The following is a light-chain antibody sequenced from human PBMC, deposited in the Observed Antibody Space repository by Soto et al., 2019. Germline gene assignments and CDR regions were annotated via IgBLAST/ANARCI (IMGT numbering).Light chain of an antibody. J-gene: IGKJ5*01. CDR1: QGINRH. CDR3: QQRSNWPPIT. V-gene: IGKV3-11*01. Sequence: EIVLTQSPATLSLSPGERATLSCRASQGINRHLAWYRQKPGQAPRLLIYDASNRATGIPARFSGSGSGTDFTLTISSLEPEDFGVYYCQQRSNWPPITFGQGTRLEIK. CDR2: DAS.